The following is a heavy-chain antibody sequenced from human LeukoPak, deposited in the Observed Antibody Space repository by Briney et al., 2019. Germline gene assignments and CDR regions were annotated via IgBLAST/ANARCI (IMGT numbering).Heavy chain of an antibody. J-gene: IGHJ4*02. CDR1: GFTVSSNY. CDR2: IYSGGST. CDR3: ARVVMYGSGIFFDY. Sequence: GGSLRLSCAASGFTVSSNYMSWVRQAPGKGLEWVSVIYSGGSTYYADSVKGSFTISRDNSKNTLYLQMNSLRAEDTAVYYCARVVMYGSGIFFDYWGQGTLATVSS. D-gene: IGHD3-10*01. V-gene: IGHV3-66*01.